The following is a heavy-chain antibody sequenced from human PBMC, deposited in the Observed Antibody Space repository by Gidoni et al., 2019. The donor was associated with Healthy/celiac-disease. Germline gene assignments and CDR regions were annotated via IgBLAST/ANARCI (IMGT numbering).Heavy chain of an antibody. CDR2: ISSSSSTI. Sequence: EVQLVESGGGLVQPGGSLRLSCAASGFTFSSYSMNWVRQAPGKGLGWVSYISSSSSTIYYADSVKGRFTISRDNAKNSLYLQMNSLRAEDTAVYYCARDTSKIAAAGTAYYYGMDVWGQGTTVTVSS. CDR1: GFTFSSYS. J-gene: IGHJ6*02. V-gene: IGHV3-48*01. CDR3: ARDTSKIAAAGTAYYYGMDV. D-gene: IGHD6-13*01.